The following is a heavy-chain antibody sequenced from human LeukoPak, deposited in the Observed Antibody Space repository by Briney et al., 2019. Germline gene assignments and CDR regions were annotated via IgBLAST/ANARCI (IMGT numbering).Heavy chain of an antibody. V-gene: IGHV5-51*01. J-gene: IGHJ4*02. CDR3: ARRVEIVVGASYFDY. CDR1: GYSFTSYW. Sequence: GESLKISCKGSGYSFTSYWIGWVRQMPGKGLEWMGIIYPGDSDTRYSPSFQGQVTISADKSISTAYLQWSSLKASDTAMYYCARRVEIVVGASYFDYWGQGTLVTVPS. CDR2: IYPGDSDT. D-gene: IGHD1-26*01.